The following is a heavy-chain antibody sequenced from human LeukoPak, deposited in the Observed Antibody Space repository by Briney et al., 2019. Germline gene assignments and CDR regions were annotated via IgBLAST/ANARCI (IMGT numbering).Heavy chain of an antibody. V-gene: IGHV3-21*01. D-gene: IGHD3-9*01. Sequence: PGGSLRLSCAASGFTFSSYSMNWVRQAPGKGLEWVSSISSSSSYIYYADSVKGRFTISRDNAKNSLYLQMNSLRAEDTAVYYCARKPPLGLTGPGRAFDIWGQGTMVTVSS. CDR3: ARKPPLGLTGPGRAFDI. CDR2: ISSSSSYI. CDR1: GFTFSSYS. J-gene: IGHJ3*02.